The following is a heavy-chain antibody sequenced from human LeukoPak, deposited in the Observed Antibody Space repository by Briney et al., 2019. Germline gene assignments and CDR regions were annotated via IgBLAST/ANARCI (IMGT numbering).Heavy chain of an antibody. J-gene: IGHJ4*02. CDR2: ISSSGSII. D-gene: IGHD6-19*01. CDR1: GFTFSSYE. Sequence: PGGSLRLSCGAYGFTFSSYEMNWVRQAPGKGLEWVSYISSSGSIIYYAESVKGRFTISRDNAKNSLYLQINSLRAEDTAFYYCGRLVTTVAGTVDYWGQGTLVTVSS. CDR3: GRLVTTVAGTVDY. V-gene: IGHV3-48*03.